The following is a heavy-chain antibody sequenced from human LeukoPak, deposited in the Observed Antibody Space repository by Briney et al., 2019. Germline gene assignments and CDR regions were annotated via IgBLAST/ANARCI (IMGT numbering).Heavy chain of an antibody. J-gene: IGHJ6*02. Sequence: SQTLSLTCAISGDSVSSNSAAWNWIRQSPSRGLEWLGRTYYRSKWYNDYAVSVKSRITINPDTSKNQFSLQLNSVTPEDTAVYYCAREGYDWGYYYYYGMDVWGQGTTVTVSS. CDR1: GDSVSSNSAA. CDR2: TYYRSKWYN. CDR3: AREGYDWGYYYYYGMDV. V-gene: IGHV6-1*01. D-gene: IGHD5-12*01.